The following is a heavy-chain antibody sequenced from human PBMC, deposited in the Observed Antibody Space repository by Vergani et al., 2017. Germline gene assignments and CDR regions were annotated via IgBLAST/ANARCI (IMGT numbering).Heavy chain of an antibody. CDR3: ARNSSGTHFAGRVGRFFDS. CDR2: IIPMVDVT. D-gene: IGHD3-10*01. V-gene: IGHV1-69*02. Sequence: QVQLVQSGAEVKKPGSSVKVSCKASENTFSSYPFSWVRQPSGQGLEWMGRIIPMVDVTNYAQKFQGRVTITANKSTYTAYMELPGLTSEDTAIYYCARNSSGTHFAGRVGRFFDSWGQGTLVTVSS. CDR1: ENTFSSYP. J-gene: IGHJ4*02.